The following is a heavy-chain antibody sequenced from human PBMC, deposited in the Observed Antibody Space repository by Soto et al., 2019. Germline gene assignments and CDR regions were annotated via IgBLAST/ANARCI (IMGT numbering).Heavy chain of an antibody. V-gene: IGHV3-23*01. CDR3: AGRYCTNGVCYTNYYYYIDV. Sequence: EVQLLESGGGLVQPGGCLRLSCAASGFTFSTYAMSWVRQAPGKGLEWVSTITTSGGNTYYADSVQGRFTISRDNSKNTLYLQMNSLRAEDTAVYYCAGRYCTNGVCYTNYYYYIDVWGKGTTVTVSS. D-gene: IGHD2-8*01. J-gene: IGHJ6*03. CDR1: GFTFSTYA. CDR2: ITTSGGNT.